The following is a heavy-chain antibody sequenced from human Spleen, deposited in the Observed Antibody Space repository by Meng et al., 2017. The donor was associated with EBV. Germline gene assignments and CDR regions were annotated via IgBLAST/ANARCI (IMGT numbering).Heavy chain of an antibody. D-gene: IGHD6-13*01. V-gene: IGHV4-30-4*01. Sequence: QVQLQESGPGLVKPSQTLSPTCAVSGGSISSGDYYWSWIRQPPGTGLEWIGYIFFGGSTNYNPSLKSRVTMSVDTSKNQFSLKLSSVTAADTAVYYCASSLYSSSRVNWFDPWGQGALVTVSS. J-gene: IGHJ5*02. CDR2: IFFGGST. CDR1: GGSISSGDYY. CDR3: ASSLYSSSRVNWFDP.